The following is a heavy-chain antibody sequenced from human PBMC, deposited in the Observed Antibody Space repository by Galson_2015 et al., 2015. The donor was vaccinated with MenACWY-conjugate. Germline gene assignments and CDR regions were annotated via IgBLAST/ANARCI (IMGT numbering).Heavy chain of an antibody. D-gene: IGHD1-26*01. J-gene: IGHJ3*02. CDR2: MNTNTGNP. Sequence: SVKVSCKASGYPFSTYALNWVRQAPGQGLEWMGWMNTNTGNPTYAQGFTGRSVFSLDTSVSTAYLQISSLKAEDTAVYYCARGSLPWELLSHWGADGFDTWGQGTMVTVSS. V-gene: IGHV7-4-1*02. CDR1: GYPFSTYA. CDR3: ARGSLPWELLSHWGADGFDT.